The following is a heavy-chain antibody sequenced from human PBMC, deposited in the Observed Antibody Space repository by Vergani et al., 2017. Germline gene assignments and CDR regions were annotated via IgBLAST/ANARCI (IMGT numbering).Heavy chain of an antibody. CDR3: ARMGGYDEGDAFRIGYFDS. CDR2: IYSTGST. J-gene: IGHJ4*02. CDR1: GGSVSSGSYY. V-gene: IGHV4-31*03. Sequence: QVQLQESGPGLVKPSETLSLTCTVSGGSVSSGSYYWSWIRQPPGKGLEWIGYIYSTGSTHHNPSLRRRINMSVDTSKNQFSLKLNSVTAADTAMYYCARMGGYDEGDAFRIGYFDSWGPGILVTVSS. D-gene: IGHD3-22*01.